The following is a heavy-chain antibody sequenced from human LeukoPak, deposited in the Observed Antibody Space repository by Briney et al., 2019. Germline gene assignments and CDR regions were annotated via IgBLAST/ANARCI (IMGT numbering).Heavy chain of an antibody. J-gene: IGHJ4*02. CDR2: INPNSGGT. CDR3: ARASLLLLWFGELSH. D-gene: IGHD3-10*01. Sequence: ASVKVSCTASGYTFTGYYMHWVRQAPGQGLEWMGWINPNSGGTNYAQKFQGRVTMTRDTSISTAYMELSRLRSDDTAVYYCARASLLLLWFGELSHWGQGTLVTVSS. CDR1: GYTFTGYY. V-gene: IGHV1-2*02.